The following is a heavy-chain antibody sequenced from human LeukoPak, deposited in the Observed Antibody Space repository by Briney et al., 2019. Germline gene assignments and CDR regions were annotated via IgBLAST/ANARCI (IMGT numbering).Heavy chain of an antibody. CDR2: IYTSGST. CDR1: GGSISSGSYY. D-gene: IGHD1-26*01. CDR3: ARRELLDAFDI. J-gene: IGHJ3*02. V-gene: IGHV4-61*02. Sequence: PSETLSLTCTVSGGSISSGSYYWSWIRQPAGKGLEWIGRIYTSGSTNYNPSLKSRVTISVDTSKNQFSLKLSSVTAADTAVYYCARRELLDAFDIWGQGTMVTVS.